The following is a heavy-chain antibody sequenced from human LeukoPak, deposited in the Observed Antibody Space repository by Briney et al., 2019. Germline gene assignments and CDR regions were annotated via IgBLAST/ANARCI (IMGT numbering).Heavy chain of an antibody. D-gene: IGHD4-17*01. CDR2: IYYSGST. CDR1: GGSISSYY. J-gene: IGHJ6*04. V-gene: IGHV4-59*12. CDR3: ARDLDTTVTMKGMDV. Sequence: SETLSLTCTVSGGSISSYYWSWIRQPPGKGLEWIGYIYYSGSTNYNPSLKSRVTISVDTSKNQFSLRLTSVTAADTAVYYCARDLDTTVTMKGMDVWGKGTTVTVSS.